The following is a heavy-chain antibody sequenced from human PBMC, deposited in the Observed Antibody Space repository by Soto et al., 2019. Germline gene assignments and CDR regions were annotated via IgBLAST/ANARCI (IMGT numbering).Heavy chain of an antibody. CDR1: GGSVSSSNYY. V-gene: IGHV4-39*01. Sequence: QLQLQESGPGLVKPSETLSLTCIVSGGSVSSSNYYWGWVRQSPGKGLEWIGSIYYSGNTYYNPSLESRVTISVDKSNTEFSLNVSSVTAADTAVYYCARLEGLATISYYFDFWGQGSLVTVSS. J-gene: IGHJ4*02. CDR2: IYYSGNT. CDR3: ARLEGLATISYYFDF. D-gene: IGHD3-9*01.